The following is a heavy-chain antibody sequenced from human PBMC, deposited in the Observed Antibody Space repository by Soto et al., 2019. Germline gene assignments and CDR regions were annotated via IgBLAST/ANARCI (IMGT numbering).Heavy chain of an antibody. Sequence: TLSLTCAISGDSVSSNSAAWNWIRQSPSRGLEWLGRTYYRSKWYNDYAVSVKSRITINPDTSKNQFSLQLNSVTPEDTAVYYCARAPIAAAGTHYYYGMDVWGQGTTVTVSS. CDR3: ARAPIAAAGTHYYYGMDV. D-gene: IGHD6-13*01. CDR2: TYYRSKWYN. V-gene: IGHV6-1*01. J-gene: IGHJ6*02. CDR1: GDSVSSNSAA.